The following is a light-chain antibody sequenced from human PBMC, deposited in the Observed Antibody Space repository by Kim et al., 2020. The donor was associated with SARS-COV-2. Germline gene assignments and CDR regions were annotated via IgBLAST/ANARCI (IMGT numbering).Light chain of an antibody. CDR1: SRYVGSYNL. CDR2: EVS. Sequence: GQSITISCTGTSRYVGSYNLVTWYQQHPGKAPNLMIYEVSKRPSGVSNRFSGSKSGNTASLTISGLQAEDEADYYCCSYAGSSTLAFGGGTQLTVL. V-gene: IGLV2-23*02. CDR3: CSYAGSSTLA. J-gene: IGLJ3*02.